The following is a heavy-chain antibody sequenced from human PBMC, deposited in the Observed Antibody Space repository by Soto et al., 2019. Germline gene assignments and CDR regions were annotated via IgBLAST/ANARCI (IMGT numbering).Heavy chain of an antibody. J-gene: IGHJ6*02. CDR1: GGTFSTDS. V-gene: IGHV1-69*12. Sequence: QVQLVQSGAEVKKPGSSVKVSCKASGGTFSTDSISWVRQAPGQGLEWMGGIIPMFGTENNAQKFQGRVTITADESTSTAYMELSSLRSEDTAVYFCARERDGYYGMDVWGQGTTVTVAS. CDR3: ARERDGYYGMDV. CDR2: IIPMFGTE.